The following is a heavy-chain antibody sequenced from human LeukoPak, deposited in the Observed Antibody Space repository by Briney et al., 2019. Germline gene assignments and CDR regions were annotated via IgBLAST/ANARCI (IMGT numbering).Heavy chain of an antibody. Sequence: ASVKVSCKASGYTFTGYYMHWVRQAPGQGLEWMGWINPNSGGTNYAQKFQGRVTMTRDTSISTAYMELSRLRSDDTAVYYCARGVGYCSGGSCSQPLYYYYYYMDVWGKGTTVTVSS. D-gene: IGHD2-15*01. CDR2: INPNSGGT. V-gene: IGHV1-2*02. CDR1: GYTFTGYY. J-gene: IGHJ6*03. CDR3: ARGVGYCSGGSCSQPLYYYYYYMDV.